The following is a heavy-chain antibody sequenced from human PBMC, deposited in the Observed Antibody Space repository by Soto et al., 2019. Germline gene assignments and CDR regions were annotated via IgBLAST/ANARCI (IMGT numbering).Heavy chain of an antibody. V-gene: IGHV1-18*01. CDR1: GYIFTNYG. Sequence: QVQLVQSGAEVRKPGASVNVSCKTSGYIFTNYGVAWVRQAPAQGLELVAWISGYNGYPKYTQKFQGRVTVTTDTSTRTGYMELRNLKSDDTAVYYCVRASAGALYDFWGQGTLVTXSS. CDR2: ISGYNGYP. J-gene: IGHJ4*02. CDR3: VRASAGALYDF.